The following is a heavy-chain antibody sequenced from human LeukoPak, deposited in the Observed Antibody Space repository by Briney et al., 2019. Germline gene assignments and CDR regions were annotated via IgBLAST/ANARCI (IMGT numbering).Heavy chain of an antibody. CDR3: AHLGYCSGGSGLVFDY. CDR2: TYWDDDK. J-gene: IGHJ4*02. Sequence: SGPTLVKPTQTLTLTCTFSGVSLSTSGLGVGWIRQPPGKALEWLALTYWDDDKRYSPSLKSRLTITKDTSKNQVVPTMTNMDPVDTATYYCAHLGYCSGGSGLVFDYWGQGTLVTVSS. D-gene: IGHD2-15*01. CDR1: GVSLSTSGLG. V-gene: IGHV2-5*02.